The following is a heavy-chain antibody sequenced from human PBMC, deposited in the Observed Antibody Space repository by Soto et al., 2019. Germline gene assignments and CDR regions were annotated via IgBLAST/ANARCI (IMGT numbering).Heavy chain of an antibody. CDR2: INPSGGST. CDR1: GYTFTSYY. CDR3: ARDLVGATHDAFDI. J-gene: IGHJ3*02. D-gene: IGHD1-26*01. V-gene: IGHV1-46*01. Sequence: QVQLVQSGAEVKKPGASVKVSCKASGYTFTSYYMHWVRQAPGQGLEWMGIINPSGGSTSYAQKFQSIVTMTRDTSTRPGYMDLSSVRSEDTAVDYCARDLVGATHDAFDIWGQGTMVTVSS.